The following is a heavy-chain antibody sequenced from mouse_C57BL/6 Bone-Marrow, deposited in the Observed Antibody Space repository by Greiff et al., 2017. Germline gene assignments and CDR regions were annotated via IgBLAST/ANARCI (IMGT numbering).Heavy chain of an antibody. CDR3: ARHEYGSSFWFAY. V-gene: IGHV1-62-2*01. J-gene: IGHJ3*01. D-gene: IGHD1-1*01. CDR1: GYTFTEYT. CDR2: FYPGSGSI. Sequence: VKLVESGAELVKPGASVKLSCKASGYTFTEYTIHWVKPRSGQGLEWIGWFYPGSGSIKYNEKFKDKATLTADKSSSTVYMELSRLTSEVSAVYFCARHEYGSSFWFAYWGQGTLVTVSA.